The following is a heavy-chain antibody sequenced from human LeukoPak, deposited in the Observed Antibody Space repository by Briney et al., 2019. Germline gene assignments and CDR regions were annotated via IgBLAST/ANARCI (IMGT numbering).Heavy chain of an antibody. D-gene: IGHD3-22*01. CDR1: GGSISSSSYY. Sequence: SETLSLTCTVSGGSISSSSYYWGWIRQPPGKGLEWIGTMYYSGITYYNPSLKSRVTTSVDTSKNQFTLKVSSVTAAVTAVYYCARRRVITNGRWFDPWGQGTLVTVSS. CDR2: MYYSGIT. V-gene: IGHV4-39*01. J-gene: IGHJ5*02. CDR3: ARRRVITNGRWFDP.